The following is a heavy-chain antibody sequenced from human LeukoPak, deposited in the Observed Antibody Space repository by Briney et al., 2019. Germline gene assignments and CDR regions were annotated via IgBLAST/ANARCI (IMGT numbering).Heavy chain of an antibody. CDR3: GKSTVGYSSGQKPAWPVDY. CDR2: IFGSGGSP. CDR1: GFTFGSHA. Sequence: GGSLRLSCEASGFTFGSHAMYWVRQAPGKGLEWVAGIFGSGGSPHYADSVKGRFTISRDNSRNTVYLQINSLRAEDTAVYYCGKSTVGYSSGQKPAWPVDYWGQGTLVTVSS. V-gene: IGHV3-23*01. J-gene: IGHJ4*02. D-gene: IGHD5-18*01.